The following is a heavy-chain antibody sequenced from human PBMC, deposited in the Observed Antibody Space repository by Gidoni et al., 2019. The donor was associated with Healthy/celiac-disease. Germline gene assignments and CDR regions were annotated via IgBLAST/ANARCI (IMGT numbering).Heavy chain of an antibody. V-gene: IGHV5-51*01. J-gene: IGHJ6*02. Sequence: EVQLVQSGAEVKQPGESLKISCKGSGYSFTSYWIGRLRQMPGKGLEWMGIIYPGDSDTRYSPSFQGQVTISADKSISTAYLQWSSRKASDTAMYYCARRGGATVTSFDYYYYGMDVWGQGTTVTVSS. CDR1: GYSFTSYW. D-gene: IGHD4-17*01. CDR3: ARRGGATVTSFDYYYYGMDV. CDR2: IYPGDSDT.